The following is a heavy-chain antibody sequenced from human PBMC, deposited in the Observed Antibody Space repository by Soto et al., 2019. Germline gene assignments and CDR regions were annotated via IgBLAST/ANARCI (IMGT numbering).Heavy chain of an antibody. J-gene: IGHJ4*02. D-gene: IGHD3-3*01. CDR1: GFTFSSSA. Sequence: PGGSLRLSCAASGFTFSSSAVQWVRQARGQHLEWIGWIVVGSGDTNYAQKFQERVTITRDMSTSTTYMELSSLTSEDTAVYYCAADRDYDFWSGLIRDPPWNLDYWGQGTLVTVSS. CDR2: IVVGSGDT. V-gene: IGHV1-58*01. CDR3: AADRDYDFWSGLIRDPPWNLDY.